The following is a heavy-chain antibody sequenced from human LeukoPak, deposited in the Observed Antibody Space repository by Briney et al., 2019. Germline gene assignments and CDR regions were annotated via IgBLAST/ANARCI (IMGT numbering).Heavy chain of an antibody. CDR1: GFTFSSYS. Sequence: GGSLRLSCAPSGFTFSSYSMNWVRQAPGKGLEWVSYISSSRSYIYYADSVKGRFTISRDNAKNSLYLQMSSLRVEDTAVYYCARGDGVYVYWGQGTLVTVSS. CDR3: ARGDGVYVY. D-gene: IGHD5/OR15-5a*01. V-gene: IGHV3-21*01. J-gene: IGHJ4*02. CDR2: ISSSRSYI.